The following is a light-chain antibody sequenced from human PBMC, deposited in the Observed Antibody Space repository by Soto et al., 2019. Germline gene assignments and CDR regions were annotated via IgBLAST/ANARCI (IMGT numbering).Light chain of an antibody. Sequence: ENVLTQSPGTLSLSPGERATLSCRASQDVSSGHLAWYQHKPGQAPRLLIYGASTRATGIPDRFSGSGSGTDFTLTISRLEPEDFAVYYCQQYGLSRIFGGGTKVDIK. J-gene: IGKJ4*01. CDR2: GAS. V-gene: IGKV3-20*01. CDR3: QQYGLSRI. CDR1: QDVSSGH.